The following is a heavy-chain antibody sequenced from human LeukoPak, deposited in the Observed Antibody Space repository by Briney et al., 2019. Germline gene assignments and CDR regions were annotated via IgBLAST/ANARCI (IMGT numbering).Heavy chain of an antibody. D-gene: IGHD6-6*01. Sequence: GGSLRLSCAASGFTFSSYWMSWVRQAPGKGLEWVANIKQDGSEEVYVDSVKGRFTISRDNAKNSLFLQMNTPRAEDTAVYYCARDPYSSTWSYGMDVWGQGTTVTVPS. J-gene: IGHJ6*02. CDR1: GFTFSSYW. CDR2: IKQDGSEE. V-gene: IGHV3-7*05. CDR3: ARDPYSSTWSYGMDV.